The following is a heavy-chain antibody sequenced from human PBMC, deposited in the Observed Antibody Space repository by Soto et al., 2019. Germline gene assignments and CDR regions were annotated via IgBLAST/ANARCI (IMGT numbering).Heavy chain of an antibody. D-gene: IGHD5-12*01. V-gene: IGHV3-9*01. J-gene: IGHJ6*02. CDR2: ISWNSGSI. CDR1: GFTFDDYA. CDR3: AKDIMDPYGGCYYYGMDV. Sequence: PGGSLRLSCAASGFTFDDYAMHWVRQAPGKGLEWVSGISWNSGSIGYADSVKGRFTISRDNAKNSLYLQMNSLRAEDTALYYCAKDIMDPYGGCYYYGMDVWGQGTRVTVSS.